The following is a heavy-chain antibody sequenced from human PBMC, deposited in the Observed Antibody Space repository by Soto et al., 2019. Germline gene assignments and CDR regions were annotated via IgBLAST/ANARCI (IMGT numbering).Heavy chain of an antibody. Sequence: SETLSLTCTVSGGSISSSSYYWGWIRQPPGKGLEWIGNIYYSGSTYYNPPLKSRVTISVDTSKNQFSLKLSSVTAADTAVYYCARHLWVGSSWYLGAFDIWGQGTMVTVSS. CDR3: ARHLWVGSSWYLGAFDI. CDR1: GGSISSSSYY. D-gene: IGHD6-13*01. J-gene: IGHJ3*02. V-gene: IGHV4-39*01. CDR2: IYYSGST.